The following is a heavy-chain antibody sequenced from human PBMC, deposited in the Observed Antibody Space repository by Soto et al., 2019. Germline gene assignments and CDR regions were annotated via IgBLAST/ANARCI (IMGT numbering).Heavy chain of an antibody. Sequence: RLSCASARFTFIYYFMHFVRQAAGKGLQWLATISHHGIRTHYSDSVMGRFTISRDNFKKVVYLHLSGLRVEDTAIYYCAKDWVGGSNNYQLEYRGQGNAVNVSS. V-gene: IGHV3-30*18. CDR1: RFTFIYYF. CDR3: AKDWVGGSNNYQLEY. J-gene: IGHJ4*02. CDR2: ISHHGIRT. D-gene: IGHD1-26*01.